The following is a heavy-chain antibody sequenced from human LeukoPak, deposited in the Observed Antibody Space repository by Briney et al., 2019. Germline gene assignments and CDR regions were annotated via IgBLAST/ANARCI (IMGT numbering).Heavy chain of an antibody. V-gene: IGHV3-48*01. D-gene: IGHD3-10*01. CDR3: ARDWFGETV. J-gene: IGHJ4*02. CDR1: GFTFSTYR. CDR2: MRDDCTDL. Sequence: GGSLRLSCAASGFTFSTYRMNWVRQAPGKGLEWLSFMRDDCTDLFYADSVKGRFTISRDNAKNSLYLQMNSLTAEDTAVYYCARDWFGETVWGRGTLVTVSS.